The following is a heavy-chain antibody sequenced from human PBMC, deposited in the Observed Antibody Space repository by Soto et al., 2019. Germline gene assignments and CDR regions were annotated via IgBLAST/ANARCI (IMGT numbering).Heavy chain of an antibody. V-gene: IGHV3-21*04. CDR2: ISSSGIFT. CDR3: ATNEFSVDY. CDR1: GFISGYS. D-gene: IGHD1-1*01. J-gene: IGHJ4*02. Sequence: GGSLRLSCAASGFISGYSMSWVRQAPGKGLEWVSHISSSGIFTDYADSVKGRFTISRDNAKNSLYLQMNSLRAEDTAVYYCATNEFSVDYWGQGTLVTVSS.